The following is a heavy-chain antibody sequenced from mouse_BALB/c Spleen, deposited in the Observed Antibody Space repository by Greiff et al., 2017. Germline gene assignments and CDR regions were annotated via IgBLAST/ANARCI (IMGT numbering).Heavy chain of an antibody. V-gene: IGHV2-9*02. CDR3: ARDYRYRGYFDY. D-gene: IGHD2-14*01. CDR2: IWAGGST. Sequence: VKVVESGPGLVAPSQSLSITCTVSGFSLTSYGVHWVRQPPGKGLEWLGVIWAGGSTNYNSALMSRLSISKDNSKSQVFLKMNSLQTDDTAMYYCARDYRYRGYFDYWGQGTTLTVSS. CDR1: GFSLTSYG. J-gene: IGHJ2*01.